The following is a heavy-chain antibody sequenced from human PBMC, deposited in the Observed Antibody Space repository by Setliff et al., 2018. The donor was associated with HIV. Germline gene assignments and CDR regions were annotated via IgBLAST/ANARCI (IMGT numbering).Heavy chain of an antibody. CDR1: GYSISSGYY. D-gene: IGHD1-1*01. J-gene: IGHJ4*02. CDR3: ARDLRGTQSSDY. V-gene: IGHV4-38-2*02. Sequence: SETLSLTCVVSGYSISSGYYWGWIRQPPGTGLEWIGSFYHSTTYYNPSLKSRVTISVDTSKNQFSLKLRSVTAADTAVYYCARDLRGTQSSDYWGQGTLVTVSS. CDR2: FYHSTT.